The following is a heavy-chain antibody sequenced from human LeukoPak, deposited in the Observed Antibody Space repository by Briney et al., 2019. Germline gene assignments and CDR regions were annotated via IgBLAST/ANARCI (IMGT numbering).Heavy chain of an antibody. CDR2: IKSKTDGGTT. CDR3: VAGWGYYFDY. J-gene: IGHJ4*02. Sequence: GGSLRLSCAASGFTFSSAWMSWVRQAPGKGLEWVGRIKSKTDGGTTDYAAPVKGRFTISRDDSKNTLYLQMNSLKTEDTAVYYCVAGWGYYFDYWGQGTLVTVSS. CDR1: GFTFSSAW. D-gene: IGHD6-19*01. V-gene: IGHV3-15*01.